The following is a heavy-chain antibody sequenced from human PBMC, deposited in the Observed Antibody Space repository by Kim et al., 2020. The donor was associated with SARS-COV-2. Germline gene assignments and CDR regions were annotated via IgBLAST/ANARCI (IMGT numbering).Heavy chain of an antibody. Sequence: SETLSLTCTVSGGSISSYYWSWIRQPPGKGLEWIGYIYYSGSTNYNPSLKSRVTISVDTSKNQFSLKLSSVTAADTAVYYCARLNRGGGYNRYFDYWGQGTLVTVSS. J-gene: IGHJ4*02. CDR3: ARLNRGGGYNRYFDY. D-gene: IGHD1-26*01. CDR2: IYYSGST. CDR1: GGSISSYY. V-gene: IGHV4-59*08.